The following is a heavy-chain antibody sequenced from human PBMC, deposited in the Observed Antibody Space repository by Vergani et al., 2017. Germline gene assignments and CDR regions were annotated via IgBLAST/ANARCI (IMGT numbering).Heavy chain of an antibody. J-gene: IGHJ4*02. CDR1: GFTFSSYS. V-gene: IGHV3-48*01. D-gene: IGHD5-18*01. CDR3: ARTGSGYNYGYTFDY. CDR2: ITISSSNI. Sequence: EVHLLESGGGLVQSGGSLRLSCAASGFTFSSYSMNWVRQAPGKGLEWISYITISSSNIYYADSVKGRFTISRDNAKNTLYLQMNSLRAEDTALYYCARTGSGYNYGYTFDYWGQGTLVTVSS.